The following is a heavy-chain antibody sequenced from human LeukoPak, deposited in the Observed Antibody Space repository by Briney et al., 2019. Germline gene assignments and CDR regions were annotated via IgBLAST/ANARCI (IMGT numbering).Heavy chain of an antibody. J-gene: IGHJ4*02. CDR3: ARALHDYTPYYFDY. CDR2: INPSGGST. CDR1: GYTFTTYY. D-gene: IGHD4-11*01. Sequence: ASVKVSCKASGYTFTTYYMHWVRQAPGQGLEGMGIINPSGGSTSYTQKFQGRITMTRHTSTSTVYMELSSLRSEATAVYYCARALHDYTPYYFDYRGQGTLVTVSS. V-gene: IGHV1-46*01.